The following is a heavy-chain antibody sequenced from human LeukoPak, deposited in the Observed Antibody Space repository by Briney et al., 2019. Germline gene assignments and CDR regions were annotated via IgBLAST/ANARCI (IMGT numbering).Heavy chain of an antibody. D-gene: IGHD2-2*02. CDR3: ARLWVPAAIRGDNWFDP. CDR2: IYPGDSNT. CDR1: GYSFTNYW. Sequence: GESLKISCKGSGYSFTNYWIGWVRPMPGKGLEWMGIIYPGDSNTRYNPSFQGQVTISADKSINTAYLQWSSLKASDTAMYYCARLWVPAAIRGDNWFDPWGQGTLVTVSS. J-gene: IGHJ5*02. V-gene: IGHV5-51*01.